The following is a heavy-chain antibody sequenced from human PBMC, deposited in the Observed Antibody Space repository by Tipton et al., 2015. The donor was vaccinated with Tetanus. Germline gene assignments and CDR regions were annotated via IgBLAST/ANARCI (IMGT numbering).Heavy chain of an antibody. V-gene: IGHV1-69*06. CDR1: GGTFSSYA. Sequence: QLVQSGAEVKKPGSSVKVSCKASGGTFSSYAISWVRQAPGQGLQWMGGIIPIFGTANYTQKFQGRVTITADKSTSTAYMELSSLRSEDTAVYYCASTYSSGWYGPSGYWGQGTLVTVSS. CDR2: IIPIFGTA. J-gene: IGHJ4*02. CDR3: ASTYSSGWYGPSGY. D-gene: IGHD6-19*01.